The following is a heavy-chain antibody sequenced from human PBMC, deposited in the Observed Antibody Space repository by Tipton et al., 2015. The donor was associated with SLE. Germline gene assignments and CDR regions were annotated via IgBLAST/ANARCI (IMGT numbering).Heavy chain of an antibody. D-gene: IGHD4-17*01. CDR2: IWYDGSNK. V-gene: IGHV3-30*18. CDR1: GFTVSSNY. Sequence: RSLRLSCAASGFTVSSNYMNWVRQAPGKGLEWVAVIWYDGSNKYYADSVKGRFTTSRDNSKNTLYLQMNSLRAEDTAVYYCAKEQGGGDYYYYYGMDVWGQGTTVTVSS. J-gene: IGHJ6*02. CDR3: AKEQGGGDYYYYYGMDV.